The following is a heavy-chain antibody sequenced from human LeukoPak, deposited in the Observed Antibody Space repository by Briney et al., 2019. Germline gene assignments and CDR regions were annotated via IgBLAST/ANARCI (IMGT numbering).Heavy chain of an antibody. D-gene: IGHD6-13*01. CDR2: LYYSGST. J-gene: IGHJ3*02. CDR1: GGSISSRSYY. Sequence: PSETLSLTCSVSGGSISSRSYYWGWIRQPPGKGLEWIGTLYYSGSTHYNPSLKSRVTMTRDTSTSTVYMELSSLRSEDTAVYYCARDYAAERAFDIWGQGTMVTVSS. CDR3: ARDYAAERAFDI. V-gene: IGHV4-39*07.